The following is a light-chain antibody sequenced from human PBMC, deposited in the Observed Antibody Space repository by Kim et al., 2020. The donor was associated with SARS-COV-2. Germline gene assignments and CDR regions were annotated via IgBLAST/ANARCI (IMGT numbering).Light chain of an antibody. CDR2: DKN. Sequence: SSELTQDPAVSVALGQTVRITCQGDSLRSYYASWYQQKPGQAPVLLIYDKNNRPSGIPDRFSGSSSGNTASLTITGAQAEDEADYYCNSRDSSGNHVVFGGGTKLTVL. J-gene: IGLJ2*01. CDR1: SLRSYY. CDR3: NSRDSSGNHVV. V-gene: IGLV3-19*01.